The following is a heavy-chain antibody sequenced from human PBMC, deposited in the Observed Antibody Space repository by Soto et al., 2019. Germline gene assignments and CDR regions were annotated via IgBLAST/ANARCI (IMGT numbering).Heavy chain of an antibody. V-gene: IGHV1-69*01. CDR1: GGTFSSYA. D-gene: IGHD2-15*01. Sequence: QVQLVQSGAEVQKPGSSVKVSCKASGGTFSSYAISWVRQAPGQGLEWMGGIIPIFGTANYAQKFQGRVTITADESTSTAYMELSSLRSEDTAVYYCARGGGRWELPDEQFDPWGQGTLVTVSS. CDR3: ARGGGRWELPDEQFDP. J-gene: IGHJ5*02. CDR2: IIPIFGTA.